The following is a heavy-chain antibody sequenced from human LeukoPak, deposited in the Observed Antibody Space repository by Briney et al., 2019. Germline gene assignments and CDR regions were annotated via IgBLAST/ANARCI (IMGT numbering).Heavy chain of an antibody. D-gene: IGHD2-15*01. V-gene: IGHV3-23*01. CDR1: GFTFSSYA. CDR3: AREFNSFLFDCSGGQCLFMS. J-gene: IGHJ4*02. CDR2: ISGSGGST. Sequence: GGSLRLSCAASGFTFSSYAMSWVRQAPGKGLEWVSAISGSGGSTYYADSVKGRFTISRDNSKNTLYLQMNNLRAEDTAMYYCAREFNSFLFDCSGGQCLFMSWGQGVLVTVSS.